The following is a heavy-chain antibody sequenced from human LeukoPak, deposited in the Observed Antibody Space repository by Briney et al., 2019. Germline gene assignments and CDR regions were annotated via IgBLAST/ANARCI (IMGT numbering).Heavy chain of an antibody. CDR3: ARGNTMIGDDAFDI. CDR2: INPNSGGT. D-gene: IGHD3-22*01. CDR1: GYTFTGYY. Sequence: GASVKVSCKASGYTFTGYYMHWVRQAPGQGLEWMGWINPNSGGTNYAQKFQGRVTMTRNTSISTAYMELSRLRSDDTAVYYCARGNTMIGDDAFDIWGQGTMVTVSS. V-gene: IGHV1-2*02. J-gene: IGHJ3*02.